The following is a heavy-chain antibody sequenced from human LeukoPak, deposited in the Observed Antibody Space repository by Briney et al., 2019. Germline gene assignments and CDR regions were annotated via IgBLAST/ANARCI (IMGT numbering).Heavy chain of an antibody. Sequence: ASVKVSCKASEGTFSSYAISWVRQAPGQGLEWMGRIIPILGIANYAQKFQGRVTITADKSTSTAYMELSSLRSEDTAVYYCAREDCSGGSCYSRAFDIWGQGTMVTVSS. CDR2: IIPILGIA. CDR3: AREDCSGGSCYSRAFDI. CDR1: EGTFSSYA. J-gene: IGHJ3*02. V-gene: IGHV1-69*04. D-gene: IGHD2-15*01.